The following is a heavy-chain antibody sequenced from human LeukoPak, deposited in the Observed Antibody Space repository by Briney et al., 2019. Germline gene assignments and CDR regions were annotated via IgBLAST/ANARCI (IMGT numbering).Heavy chain of an antibody. CDR3: ARPISQHLAATQNYYYYGMDV. D-gene: IGHD2-15*01. CDR1: GYTFTSYG. V-gene: IGHV1-18*01. J-gene: IGHJ6*02. CDR2: ISAYNGNT. Sequence: ASVKVSCKASGYTFTSYGISWVRQAPGQGLEWMGWISAYNGNTNYAQKLQGRVTMTTDTSTSTAYMELRSLRSDDTAVYYCARPISQHLAATQNYYYYGMDVWGQGTTVTVSS.